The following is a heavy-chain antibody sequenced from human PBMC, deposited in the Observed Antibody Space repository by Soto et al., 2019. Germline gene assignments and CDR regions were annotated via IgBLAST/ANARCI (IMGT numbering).Heavy chain of an antibody. J-gene: IGHJ4*02. CDR2: ISGSGGST. CDR3: AKHLEWLLSYDY. D-gene: IGHD3-3*01. Sequence: PGGSLRLSCAASGFTFSSYAMGWVRQAPGKGLEWVSAISGSGGSTYYADSVKGRFTISRDNSKNTLYLQMNSLRAEDTAVYYCAKHLEWLLSYDYWGQGTLLTVSS. CDR1: GFTFSSYA. V-gene: IGHV3-23*01.